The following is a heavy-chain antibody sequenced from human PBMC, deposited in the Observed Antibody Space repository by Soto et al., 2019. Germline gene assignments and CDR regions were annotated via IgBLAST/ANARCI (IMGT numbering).Heavy chain of an antibody. CDR2: IYYSGST. J-gene: IGHJ3*02. Sequence: SETLSLTCTVSGGSISSGGYYWSWIRQHPGKGLEWIGYIYYSGSTYYNPSLKSRVTISVDTSKNQFSLKLSSVTAADTAVYYCARDNRYRGSLGDAFDIWGQGTMVTVSS. V-gene: IGHV4-31*02. CDR1: GGSISSGGYY. CDR3: ARDNRYRGSLGDAFDI. D-gene: IGHD1-26*01.